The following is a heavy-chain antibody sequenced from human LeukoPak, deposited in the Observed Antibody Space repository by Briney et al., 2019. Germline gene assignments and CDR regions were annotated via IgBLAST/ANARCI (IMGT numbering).Heavy chain of an antibody. Sequence: SETLSLICAVSGYSISSGYYWGWIRQPPGKGLEWIGSIYHSGSTYYNPSLKSRVTISVDTSKNQFSLKLSSVTAADTAVYYCARLAPPNWFDPWGQGTLVTVSS. J-gene: IGHJ5*02. V-gene: IGHV4-38-2*01. CDR1: GYSISSGYY. CDR3: ARLAPPNWFDP. CDR2: IYHSGST.